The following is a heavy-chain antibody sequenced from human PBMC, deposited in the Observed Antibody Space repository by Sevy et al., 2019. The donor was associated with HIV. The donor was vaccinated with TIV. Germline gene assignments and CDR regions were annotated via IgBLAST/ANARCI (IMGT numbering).Heavy chain of an antibody. V-gene: IGHV1-2*06. CDR2: INPNSGGT. Sequence: ASVKVSCKASGYTFTGYYMHWVRQAPGQGLEWMGRINPNSGGTNYAQKFQGRVTMTSDTSISTAYMELSRLRSDDTAVYYCARGGDIVVVPAAPHDAFDIWGQGTMVTVSS. CDR3: ARGGDIVVVPAAPHDAFDI. CDR1: GYTFTGYY. J-gene: IGHJ3*02. D-gene: IGHD2-2*01.